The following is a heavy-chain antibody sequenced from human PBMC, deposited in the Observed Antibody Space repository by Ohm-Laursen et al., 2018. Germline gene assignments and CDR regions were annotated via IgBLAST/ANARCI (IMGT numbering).Heavy chain of an antibody. CDR1: GFTFSSYG. V-gene: IGHV3-30*18. CDR3: AKARRGMVAGLDY. D-gene: IGHD6-19*01. Sequence: SLRLSCAASGFTFSSYGMHWVRQAPGKGLGWVAVISYDGSNKYYADSVKGRFTISRDNSKNTLYLQMNSLRAEDTAVYYCAKARRGMVAGLDYWGQGTLVTVSS. CDR2: ISYDGSNK. J-gene: IGHJ4*02.